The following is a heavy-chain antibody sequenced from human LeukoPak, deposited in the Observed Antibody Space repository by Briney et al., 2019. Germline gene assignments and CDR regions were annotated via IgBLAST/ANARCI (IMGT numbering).Heavy chain of an antibody. CDR2: FDPVDGET. CDR3: AILLEDYAFSTGSAKDY. Sequence: ASVKVSCKVSGYSLTQLSMHWVRQGIGRGLEWMGGFDPVDGETIYAQKFQGRVTMTENTSTDTAYMELSSLRSDDTAVYYCAILLEDYAFSTGSAKDYWGQGTLVPVSS. D-gene: IGHD3-3*01. J-gene: IGHJ4*02. V-gene: IGHV1-24*01. CDR1: GYSLTQLS.